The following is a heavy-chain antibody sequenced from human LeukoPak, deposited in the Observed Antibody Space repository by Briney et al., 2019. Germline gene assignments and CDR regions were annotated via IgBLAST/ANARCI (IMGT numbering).Heavy chain of an antibody. V-gene: IGHV3-21*04. Sequence: PGGSLRLSCAASGFTFSSYSMNWVRQAPGKGLEWVSSISSSSYIYYADSVKGRFTISRDNSKNTLYLQMNSLRAEDTAVYYCIEDSSGYYSDYWGQGTLVTVSS. CDR2: ISSSSYI. J-gene: IGHJ4*02. CDR3: IEDSSGYYSDY. D-gene: IGHD3-22*01. CDR1: GFTFSSYS.